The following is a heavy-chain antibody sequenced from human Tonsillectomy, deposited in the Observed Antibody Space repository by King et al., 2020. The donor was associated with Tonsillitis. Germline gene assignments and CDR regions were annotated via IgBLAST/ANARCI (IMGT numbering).Heavy chain of an antibody. Sequence: VQLVESGGGLVQPGGSLRLSCAASGFTFSNYAMTWVRQAPGKGLEWVSTMSGSGDSTYYADSVKGRFTISRDNSKSTLYLQLNGLRAEETAVYYCAKITDFDFRFDPWGQGTLVTVSS. J-gene: IGHJ5*02. V-gene: IGHV3-23*04. D-gene: IGHD3/OR15-3a*01. CDR2: MSGSGDST. CDR3: AKITDFDFRFDP. CDR1: GFTFSNYA.